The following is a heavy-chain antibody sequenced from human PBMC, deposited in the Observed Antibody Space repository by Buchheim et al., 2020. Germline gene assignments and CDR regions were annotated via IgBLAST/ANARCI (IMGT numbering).Heavy chain of an antibody. J-gene: IGHJ4*02. V-gene: IGHV1-69*04. CDR3: ARDPEYYYDSSGYPFDY. CDR2: IIPILGIA. D-gene: IGHD3-22*01. CDR1: GGTFSSYA. Sequence: QVQLVQSGAEVKKPGSSVKVSCKASGGTFSSYAISWVRQAPGQGLEWMGRIIPILGIANYAQKFQGRVTITAENTTSTSFMELSSLRSEDTAVYYCARDPEYYYDSSGYPFDYWGQGTL.